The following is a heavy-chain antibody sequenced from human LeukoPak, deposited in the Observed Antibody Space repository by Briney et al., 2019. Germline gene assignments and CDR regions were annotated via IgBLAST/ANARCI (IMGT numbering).Heavy chain of an antibody. D-gene: IGHD4-23*01. CDR1: GFTFSSYS. CDR3: ARDDTVVTPAGFDY. Sequence: GGSLRLSCAASGFTFSSYSMNWVRQAPGKGLEWVSSISSSSSYIYYADSVKGRFTISRDNAKNSLYLQMNSLRAEDTAVYYCARDDTVVTPAGFDYWAREPWSPSPQ. V-gene: IGHV3-21*01. CDR2: ISSSSSYI. J-gene: IGHJ4*02.